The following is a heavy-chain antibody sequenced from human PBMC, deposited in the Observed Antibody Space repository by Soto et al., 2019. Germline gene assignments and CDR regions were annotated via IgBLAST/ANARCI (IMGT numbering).Heavy chain of an antibody. CDR3: AKHRCSGGTCFSRHFDD. Sequence: GGSLRLSCAASEFTFSSYAMSWVRQAPGKGLEWVSTISGNDGSTYYADSVKGRFTISRDTSKNTLYLQMNSLRAEDTAVYYCAKHRCSGGTCFSRHFDDWGRGTLVTVYS. J-gene: IGHJ4*02. CDR2: ISGNDGST. CDR1: EFTFSSYA. V-gene: IGHV3-23*01. D-gene: IGHD2-15*01.